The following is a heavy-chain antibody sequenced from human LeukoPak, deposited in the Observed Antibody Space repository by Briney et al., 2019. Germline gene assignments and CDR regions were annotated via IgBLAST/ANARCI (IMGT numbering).Heavy chain of an antibody. D-gene: IGHD3-10*01. CDR3: ARNPRNMVRGVIKDNWFDP. J-gene: IGHJ5*02. Sequence: SETLSLTCTVSGGSISRSSYYWGWIRQPPGKGLEWIGSIYYSGSTYYNPSLKSRVTISVDTSKNQFSLKLSSVTAADTAVYYCARNPRNMVRGVIKDNWFDPWGQGTLVTVSS. CDR1: GGSISRSSYY. CDR2: IYYSGST. V-gene: IGHV4-39*07.